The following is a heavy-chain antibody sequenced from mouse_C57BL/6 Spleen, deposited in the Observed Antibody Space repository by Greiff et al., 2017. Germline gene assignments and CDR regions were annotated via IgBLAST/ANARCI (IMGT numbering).Heavy chain of an antibody. V-gene: IGHV14-4*01. CDR3: TTKGVSSGYVNWFAY. CDR1: GFNIKDDY. CDR2: IDPENGDT. J-gene: IGHJ3*01. Sequence: EVQLQQSGAELVRPGASVKLSCTASGFNIKDDYMHWVKQRPEQGLEWIGWIDPENGDTEYASKFQGKATITADTSSNTAYLQLSSLTSEDTAVYYCTTKGVSSGYVNWFAYWGQGTLVTVSA. D-gene: IGHD3-2*02.